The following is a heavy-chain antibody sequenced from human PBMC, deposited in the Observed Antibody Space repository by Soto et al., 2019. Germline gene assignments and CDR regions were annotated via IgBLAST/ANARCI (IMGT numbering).Heavy chain of an antibody. CDR1: GFTFSTYG. D-gene: IGHD6-19*01. V-gene: IGHV3-33*01. Sequence: TGGSLRLSCAASGFTFSTYGMHWVRQAPGKGLEWVAFIWYDGSNKFYAASVKGRFTISRDNSKNTLYLQMNSLRAEDTAVYYCARDQQWLVRFYFDFWGQGTLVTVSS. J-gene: IGHJ4*02. CDR2: IWYDGSNK. CDR3: ARDQQWLVRFYFDF.